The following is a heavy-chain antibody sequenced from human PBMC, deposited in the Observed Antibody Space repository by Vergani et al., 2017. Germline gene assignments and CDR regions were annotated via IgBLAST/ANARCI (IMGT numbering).Heavy chain of an antibody. J-gene: IGHJ4*02. D-gene: IGHD5-18*01. Sequence: QLQLQESGSGLVKPSQTLSLNCAASGGSISSGDYYWSWIRQPPGKGLEWIGYIYYSGSTYYNPSLKSRVTISVDTSKNQFSLKLSSVTAADTAVYYCARIIQEGNGYSYGPYFYYWGQGTLVTVSS. CDR3: ARIIQEGNGYSYGPYFYY. CDR1: GGSISSGDYY. V-gene: IGHV4-30-4*08. CDR2: IYYSGST.